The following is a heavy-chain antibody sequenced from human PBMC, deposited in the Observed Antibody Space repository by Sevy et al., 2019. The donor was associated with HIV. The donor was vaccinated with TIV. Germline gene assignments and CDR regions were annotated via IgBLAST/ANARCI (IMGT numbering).Heavy chain of an antibody. CDR2: IDPDGSRT. CDR3: AKDFDWQSGY. V-gene: IGHV3-74*01. D-gene: IGHD3-9*01. CDR1: GFTFSSYW. Sequence: GGSLRLSCEASGFTFSSYWMHWVRQVPGKGLVWVSRIDPDGSRTSYVDSVKGRFTISRDNAKNTLDLQMNSLRGQETAVYYCAKDFDWQSGYWGPGTLVTVSS. J-gene: IGHJ4*02.